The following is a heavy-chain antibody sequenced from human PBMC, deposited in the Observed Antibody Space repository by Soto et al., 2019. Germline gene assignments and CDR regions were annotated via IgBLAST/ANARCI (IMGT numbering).Heavy chain of an antibody. J-gene: IGHJ4*02. V-gene: IGHV3-30*18. CDR1: GFTFSSYG. CDR2: ISYDGSNK. Sequence: GGSLRLSCAASGFTFSSYGMHWVRQAPGKGLEWVAVISYDGSNKYYADSVKGRITISRDNSKNTLYLQMNSLRAEDTAVYYCAKGGVTMIVVVTPDPDYWGQGTLVTVSS. CDR3: AKGGVTMIVVVTPDPDY. D-gene: IGHD3-22*01.